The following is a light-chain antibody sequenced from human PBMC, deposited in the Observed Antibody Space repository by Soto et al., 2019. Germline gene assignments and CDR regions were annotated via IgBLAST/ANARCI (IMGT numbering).Light chain of an antibody. Sequence: IVLTQSPGTLSLSPGERATLSCRASQSVSSSYLAWYQQKPGQAPRLLIYGASSRATGIPDGFSGSGSGTDFTLTISRLEPEDFAVYYCQQYGSSPPTFGQGTKVEIK. CDR1: QSVSSSY. V-gene: IGKV3-20*01. CDR3: QQYGSSPPT. CDR2: GAS. J-gene: IGKJ1*01.